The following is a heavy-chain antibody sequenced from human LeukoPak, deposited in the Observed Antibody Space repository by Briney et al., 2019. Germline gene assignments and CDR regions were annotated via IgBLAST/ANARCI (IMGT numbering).Heavy chain of an antibody. Sequence: SETLSLTCTVPGGSISTYYWNWIRQPPGKGLEWIGNIYYTGGTSYNPSLKGRVTISLDTSKNQFSLNLSSVTAADTAVYYCAKHDTVFGAAHFYMDVWGKGTTVTVSS. CDR3: AKHDTVFGAAHFYMDV. D-gene: IGHD3-3*01. V-gene: IGHV4-59*08. CDR1: GGSISTYY. J-gene: IGHJ6*03. CDR2: IYYTGGT.